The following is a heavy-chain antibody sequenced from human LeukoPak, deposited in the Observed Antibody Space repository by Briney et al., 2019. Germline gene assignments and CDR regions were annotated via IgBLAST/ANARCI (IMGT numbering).Heavy chain of an antibody. V-gene: IGHV1-69*13. J-gene: IGHJ3*02. CDR1: GGTFITYA. CDR2: IIPMFDTP. D-gene: IGHD3-10*01. Sequence: SVNVSFKASGGTFITYAINWVRQAPGHGGEWMGGIIPMFDTPIYAQKFQGRVTITSDASTSTAFLELSSLRSEDTAVYYCARDAGSYYDTNNIKAFHIWGQGTVVTVSS. CDR3: ARDAGSYYDTNNIKAFHI.